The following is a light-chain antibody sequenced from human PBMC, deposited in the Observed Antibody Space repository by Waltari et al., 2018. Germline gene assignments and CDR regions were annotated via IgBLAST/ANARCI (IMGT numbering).Light chain of an antibody. CDR1: QSVTRNY. Sequence: ELVLTQSPGTLSLSPGERASLSCRASQSVTRNYLAWYHQKPRQAPRLLIYGASSRATGIPDRFSGSGSGTDFTLTISRLEPEDFAVYYCQQYGTSLFTFGPGTKVEIK. V-gene: IGKV3-20*01. J-gene: IGKJ3*01. CDR2: GAS. CDR3: QQYGTSLFT.